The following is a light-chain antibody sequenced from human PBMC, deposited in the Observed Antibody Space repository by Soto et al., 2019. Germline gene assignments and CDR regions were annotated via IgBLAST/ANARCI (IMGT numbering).Light chain of an antibody. V-gene: IGKV3-11*01. CDR1: QSVSSY. CDR3: QQRFNWPPYA. Sequence: EIVLTQSPATLSLSPGERATLSCRASQSVSSYLAWYQQKPGQAPRLLIYDASNSDTGIPARFSGSGSGTDFPLTISSLEREDFAVYYCQQRFNWPPYAFGQGTKLEIK. J-gene: IGKJ2*01. CDR2: DAS.